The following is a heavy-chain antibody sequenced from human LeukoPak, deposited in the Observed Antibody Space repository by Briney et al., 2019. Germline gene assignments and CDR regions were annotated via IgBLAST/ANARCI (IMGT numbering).Heavy chain of an antibody. V-gene: IGHV7-4-1*02. CDR1: GYTFTRYA. J-gene: IGHJ4*02. CDR3: ARTYYFDSSAYYGIDY. CDR2: INTNTGNP. Sequence: GASVKVSCKASGYTFTRYAMNWVRQAPGQGLEWTGWINTNTGNPTYAQGFTGRFVFSLDTSVSTAYLQISSLKAEDTAVYYCARTYYFDSSAYYGIDYWGQGTLVTVSS. D-gene: IGHD3-22*01.